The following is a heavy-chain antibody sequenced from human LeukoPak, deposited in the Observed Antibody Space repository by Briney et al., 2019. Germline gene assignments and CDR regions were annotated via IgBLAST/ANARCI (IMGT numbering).Heavy chain of an antibody. V-gene: IGHV4-30-2*01. CDR2: IYHSGST. D-gene: IGHD3-10*01. Sequence: SQTLSLTCTVSGGSISSGGYYWSWIRQPPGKGLEWIGYIYHSGSTYYNPSLKSRVTISVDRSKNQFSLKLSSVTAADTAVYYCARNPSLMVRGVFFDYWGQGTLVTVSS. CDR1: GGSISSGGYY. J-gene: IGHJ4*02. CDR3: ARNPSLMVRGVFFDY.